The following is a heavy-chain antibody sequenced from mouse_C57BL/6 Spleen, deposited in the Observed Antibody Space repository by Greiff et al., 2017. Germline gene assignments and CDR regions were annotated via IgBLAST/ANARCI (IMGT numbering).Heavy chain of an antibody. V-gene: IGHV5-6*02. CDR1: GFTFSSYG. CDR2: ISSGGSYT. CDR3: ARRGITTIVADAMDY. J-gene: IGHJ4*01. Sequence: EVKLMESGGDLVKPGGSLKLSCAASGFTFSSYGMSWVRQTPDKRLEWVATISSGGSYTYYPDSVKGRFTISRDNAKNTLYLQMSSLKSEDTAMYYCARRGITTIVADAMDYWGQGTSVTVSS. D-gene: IGHD1-1*01.